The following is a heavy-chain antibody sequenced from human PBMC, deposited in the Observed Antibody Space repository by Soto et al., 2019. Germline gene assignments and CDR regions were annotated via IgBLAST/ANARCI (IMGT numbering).Heavy chain of an antibody. CDR2: ILPGNGNT. Sequence: QVQLVQSGPEMKKPGASVRVSCKASGYIFTNYAIHWVRQAPGQSLEWVGWILPGNGNTKYSPKFQGRVTISRDTSANTAYMELNSLRSEDTALYFCVRCHLQELRTDSWGQGTLVTVSS. J-gene: IGHJ4*02. V-gene: IGHV1-3*01. CDR3: VRCHLQELRTDS. CDR1: GYIFTNYA. D-gene: IGHD3-10*01.